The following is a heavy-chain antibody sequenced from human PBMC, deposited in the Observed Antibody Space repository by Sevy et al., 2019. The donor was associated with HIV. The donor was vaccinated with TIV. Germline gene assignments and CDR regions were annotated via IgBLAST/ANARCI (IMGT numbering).Heavy chain of an antibody. Sequence: SETLSLTCSVSGGSISSYYWSWIRQPPGKGLEWIGYSGSTNYKSSLKSRVTISVDTSKNQFSLKLSSVTAADTAVYYWARVGYTFGFAVFLDYWGQGTLVTVSS. D-gene: IGHD5-18*01. CDR3: ARVGYTFGFAVFLDY. CDR1: GGSISSYY. J-gene: IGHJ4*02. V-gene: IGHV4-59*01. CDR2: SGST.